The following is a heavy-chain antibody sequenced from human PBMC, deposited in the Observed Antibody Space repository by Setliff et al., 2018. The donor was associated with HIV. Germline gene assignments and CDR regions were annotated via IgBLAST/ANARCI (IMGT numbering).Heavy chain of an antibody. V-gene: IGHV3-30*03. D-gene: IGHD3-22*01. CDR1: GFTFSSHG. CDR2: IYYDGSNK. CDR3: ARVRLYNSALDY. J-gene: IGHJ4*02. Sequence: HPGGSLRLSCAASGFTFSSHGMHWVRQAPGKGLEWVAVIYYDGSNKYYADSVKGRFTISRDNSKNTLYLQINSLRAEDTAVYYCARVRLYNSALDYWGQGTLVTVSS.